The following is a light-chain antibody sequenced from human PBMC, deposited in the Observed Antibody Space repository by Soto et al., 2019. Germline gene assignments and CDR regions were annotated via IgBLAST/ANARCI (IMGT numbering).Light chain of an antibody. Sequence: IVLTQSPGTLSLSPGERATLSCRASQSISSGYLAWYQQKPGQAPRLLMYGASYRATDVPDRFSGSGSGTDFTLTISRLEPEDFAVYYCHCQKYDDSPVYTFGQGTKLEIK. V-gene: IGKV3-20*01. CDR1: QSISSGY. CDR2: GAS. J-gene: IGKJ2*01. CDR3: HCQKYDDSPVYT.